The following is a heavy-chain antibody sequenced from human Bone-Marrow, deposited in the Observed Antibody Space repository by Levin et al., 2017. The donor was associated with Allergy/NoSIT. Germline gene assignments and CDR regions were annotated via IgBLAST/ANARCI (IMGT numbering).Heavy chain of an antibody. Sequence: ASGPTLVKPTQTLTLTCNFSGFSLTTTGVGVAWVRQPPGKALEWLALIFWDDDKRYSPSLRSRLTITKDTSKDQVVLIMTNMDPVDTATYYCAQSYDSFLGGFRTVALDNWGQGTLVTVSS. D-gene: IGHD3-16*02. CDR3: AQSYDSFLGGFRTVALDN. CDR1: GFSLTTTGVG. J-gene: IGHJ4*02. CDR2: IFWDDDK. V-gene: IGHV2-5*02.